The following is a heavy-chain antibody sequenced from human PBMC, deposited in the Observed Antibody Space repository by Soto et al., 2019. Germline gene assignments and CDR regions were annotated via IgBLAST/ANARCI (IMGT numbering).Heavy chain of an antibody. CDR2: IYWDDDK. J-gene: IGHJ5*02. V-gene: IGHV2-5*02. D-gene: IGHD3-16*01. CDR3: AQIPNYYQYDWFDP. Sequence: QITLKESGPTLVKPTQTLTLTCTFSGFSLTTRGVGVGWIRQPPGKALKCLALIYWDDDKRYSPSLQSRLSITKDSSKNQVVLTLTNVDPVDTATYYCAQIPNYYQYDWFDPWGQGTLVSVSS. CDR1: GFSLTTRGVG.